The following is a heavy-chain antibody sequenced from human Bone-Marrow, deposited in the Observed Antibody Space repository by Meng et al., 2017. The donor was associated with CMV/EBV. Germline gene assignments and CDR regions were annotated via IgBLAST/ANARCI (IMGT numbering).Heavy chain of an antibody. J-gene: IGHJ6*02. CDR2: IIPIFGTA. V-gene: IGHV1-69*05. D-gene: IGHD5-24*01. CDR1: GGTFSSYA. Sequence: SVKVSCKASGGTFSSYAISWVRQAPGQGLEWMGGIIPIFGTANYAQKFQGRVTITTDESTSTAYMELSSLRSEDTAVYYCARVEMRGRRYLGMDVWGQGTTVTVSS. CDR3: ARVEMRGRRYLGMDV.